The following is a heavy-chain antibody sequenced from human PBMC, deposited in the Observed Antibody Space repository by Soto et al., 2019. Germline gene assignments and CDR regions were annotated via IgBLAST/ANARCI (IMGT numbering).Heavy chain of an antibody. CDR2: INQGGREK. D-gene: IGHD3-10*01. CDR3: ARYGLPSYGGYALDL. Sequence: GGSRRHSCADSGFAFGSYWMSGVGQAPGKGLEWVANINQGGREKNYVDSVKGRFSISRDDAEKSHHLQMNSLRVEDTAVYFCARYGLPSYGGYALDLWGQGTMVTVSS. J-gene: IGHJ3*01. CDR1: GFAFGSYW. V-gene: IGHV3-7*01.